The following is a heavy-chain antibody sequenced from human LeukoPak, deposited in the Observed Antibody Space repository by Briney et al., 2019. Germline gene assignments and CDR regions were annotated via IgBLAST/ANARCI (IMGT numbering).Heavy chain of an antibody. J-gene: IGHJ4*02. V-gene: IGHV3-30*03. CDR3: ARESFRGPDY. CDR2: ISYDGSNK. CDR1: GFTFSSYG. Sequence: GRSLRLSCAASGFTFSSYGMHWVRQAPGKGLEWVAVISYDGSNKYYADSVKGRFTISRDNSKNTLYLQINSLRAEDTAVYYCARESFRGPDYWGQGTLVTVSS. D-gene: IGHD3-10*01.